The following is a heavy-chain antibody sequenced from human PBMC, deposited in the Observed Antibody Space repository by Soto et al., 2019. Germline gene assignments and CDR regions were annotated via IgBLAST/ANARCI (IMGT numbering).Heavy chain of an antibody. CDR2: INHSGST. CDR3: ARGAPHYYGSGSYYPLGMDV. V-gene: IGHV4-34*01. Sequence: QVQLQQWGAGLLKPSETLSLTCAVYGGSFSGYYWSWIRQPPGKGLEWIGEINHSGSTNYNPSLKIRVTISVDTSKNQFSLKLSCVTAADTTVYYCARGAPHYYGSGSYYPLGMDVWVQGTTVTVSS. D-gene: IGHD3-10*01. J-gene: IGHJ6*02. CDR1: GGSFSGYY.